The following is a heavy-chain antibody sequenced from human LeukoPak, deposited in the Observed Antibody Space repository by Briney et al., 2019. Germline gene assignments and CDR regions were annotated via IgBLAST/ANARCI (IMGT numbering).Heavy chain of an antibody. D-gene: IGHD3-22*01. V-gene: IGHV3-23*01. CDR3: AREQEYYYDSSGYFDY. Sequence: GGSLRLSCAASGFTFSTYAMTWVRQAPGKGLEWVSAISGNDDSTYYADSVKGRFTISRDNAKNSLYLQMNSLRAEDTAVYYCAREQEYYYDSSGYFDYWGQGTLVTVSS. J-gene: IGHJ4*02. CDR1: GFTFSTYA. CDR2: ISGNDDST.